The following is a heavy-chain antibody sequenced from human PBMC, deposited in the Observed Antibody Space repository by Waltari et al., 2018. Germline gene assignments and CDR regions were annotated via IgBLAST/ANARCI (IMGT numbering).Heavy chain of an antibody. Sequence: EVQLLESGGDLVQPGGSLRLSCTVSGFIFSGYAMTWVRQAPGKGLEWVSGISYNGGTTYYADSVKARFTISRDNSRNTLFLQMNSLRAEDTAVYYCARDQFGLAAVRALLSWGRGTLVTVSS. CDR1: GFIFSGYA. J-gene: IGHJ4*02. V-gene: IGHV3-23*01. CDR3: ARDQFGLAAVRALLS. D-gene: IGHD6-13*01. CDR2: ISYNGGTT.